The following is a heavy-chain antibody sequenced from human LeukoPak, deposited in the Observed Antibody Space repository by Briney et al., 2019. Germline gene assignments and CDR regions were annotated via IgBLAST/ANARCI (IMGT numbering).Heavy chain of an antibody. J-gene: IGHJ6*03. CDR3: ARASYSSFPYYYYMDV. CDR1: GFTVSSNY. V-gene: IGHV3-7*01. Sequence: GGSLRLSCAASGFTVSSNYMSWVRQAPGKGLEWVANIKQDGSEKYYVDSVKGRFTISRDNAKNSLYLQMNSLRAEDTAVYYCARASYSSFPYYYYMDVWGKGTTVTVSS. CDR2: IKQDGSEK. D-gene: IGHD6-6*01.